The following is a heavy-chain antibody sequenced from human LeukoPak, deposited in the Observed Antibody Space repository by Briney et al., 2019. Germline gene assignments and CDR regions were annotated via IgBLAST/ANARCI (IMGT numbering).Heavy chain of an antibody. CDR3: ANPSGGAYSSGWYGFDY. J-gene: IGHJ4*02. V-gene: IGHV3-30*18. D-gene: IGHD6-19*01. Sequence: GGSLRLSCAASGFTFSSYGMHWVRQAPGKGLEWAAVISYDGSNKYYADSVKGRFTISRDNSKNTLYLQMNSLRAEDTAVYYCANPSGGAYSSGWYGFDYWGQGTLVTVSS. CDR1: GFTFSSYG. CDR2: ISYDGSNK.